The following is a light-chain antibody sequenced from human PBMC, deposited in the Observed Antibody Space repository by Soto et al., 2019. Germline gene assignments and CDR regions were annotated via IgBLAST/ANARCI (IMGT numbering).Light chain of an antibody. CDR1: QGVLST. CDR2: SSD. Sequence: EIVMTQSPATLSVAPGERATLSCRASQGVLSTLAWYQQRPGQPPRLLIYSSDTRATSIQDRFSGSGSGTEFTLTISSLQSEDSAVYYCQQYHSWPAFGQGTKVDIK. V-gene: IGKV3-15*01. J-gene: IGKJ1*01. CDR3: QQYHSWPA.